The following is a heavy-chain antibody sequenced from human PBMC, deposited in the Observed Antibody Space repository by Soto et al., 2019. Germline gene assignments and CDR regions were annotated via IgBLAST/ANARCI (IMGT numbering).Heavy chain of an antibody. Sequence: EVQLVESGGGLVQPGGSLRLSCAASGFTFSSYWIHWVRQGTGKGLVWVSRINTDASRTNYADSVKGRFTISRDNAKNTVYLQVNSLRDEDTALYFCVRGASGRYYTDVWGKGTTVTVSS. D-gene: IGHD3-10*01. CDR3: VRGASGRYYTDV. V-gene: IGHV3-74*01. CDR1: GFTFSSYW. CDR2: INTDASRT. J-gene: IGHJ6*03.